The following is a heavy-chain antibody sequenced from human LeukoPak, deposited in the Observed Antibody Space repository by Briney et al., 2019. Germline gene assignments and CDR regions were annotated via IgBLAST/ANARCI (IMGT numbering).Heavy chain of an antibody. CDR3: ARSVVGAPHFDY. J-gene: IGHJ4*02. CDR1: GGSITSSY. Sequence: PSETLSLTCTVSGGSITSSYWSWIRQPPGKGLEWIGYIFYSGSTNYNPSLKSRVPISLDTPKNQFSVKLTSVTAADTAVYYCARSVVGAPHFDYWGQGTLVSVSS. D-gene: IGHD2-15*01. V-gene: IGHV4-59*08. CDR2: IFYSGST.